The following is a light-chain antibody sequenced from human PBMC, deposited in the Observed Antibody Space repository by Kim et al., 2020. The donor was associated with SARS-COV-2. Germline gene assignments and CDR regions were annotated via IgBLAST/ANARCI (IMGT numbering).Light chain of an antibody. CDR3: QQYNNWPWYT. J-gene: IGKJ2*01. V-gene: IGKV3-15*01. Sequence: VSPGHGATLAGRASQSISSNLAWYQQKPGQAPRLLIYGASIRATGIPARFSGSGFGTEFTLTISSLQSEDFAVYYCQQYNNWPWYTFGQGTKLEI. CDR2: GAS. CDR1: QSISSN.